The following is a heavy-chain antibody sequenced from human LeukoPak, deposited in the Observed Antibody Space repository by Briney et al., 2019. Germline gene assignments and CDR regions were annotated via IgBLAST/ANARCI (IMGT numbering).Heavy chain of an antibody. V-gene: IGHV1-8*01. CDR2: MNPNSGNT. J-gene: IGHJ6*03. CDR1: GYTFTSYD. D-gene: IGHD3-10*01. Sequence: ASVKVSCKASGYTFTSYDINWVRQATGQGLEWMGWMNPNSGNTGYAQKFQGRVTMTRNTSISTAYTELSSLRSEDTAVYYCARGDYGSGSYRYYYYMDVWGKGTTVTVSS. CDR3: ARGDYGSGSYRYYYYMDV.